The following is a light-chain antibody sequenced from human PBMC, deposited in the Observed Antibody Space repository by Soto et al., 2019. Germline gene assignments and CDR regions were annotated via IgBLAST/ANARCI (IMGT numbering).Light chain of an antibody. CDR2: DVN. Sequence: QSALTQLASVSGSPRESLAIFCTGTSSDVGSYNSVSWYQQYPGKAPKLMIHDVNNRPSGISDRFSGSKSGNTASLTISGLQAEDEADYYCSSFTSSTSYVFGTGTKVTVL. J-gene: IGLJ1*01. CDR3: SSFTSSTSYV. CDR1: SSDVGSYNS. V-gene: IGLV2-14*03.